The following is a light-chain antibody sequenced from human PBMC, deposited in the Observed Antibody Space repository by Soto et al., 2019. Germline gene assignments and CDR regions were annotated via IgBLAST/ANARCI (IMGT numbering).Light chain of an antibody. CDR3: QAWDSSTDVV. CDR1: KLGDKY. V-gene: IGLV3-1*01. J-gene: IGLJ2*01. CDR2: QHS. Sequence: SYELTQPPSVSVSPGQTASITCSGDKLGDKYTCWYQQKPGQSPVLVIYQHSQRPPGIPERFSGSNSGNTATLTISGTQAMDEADYYCQAWDSSTDVVFGGGTQLTVL.